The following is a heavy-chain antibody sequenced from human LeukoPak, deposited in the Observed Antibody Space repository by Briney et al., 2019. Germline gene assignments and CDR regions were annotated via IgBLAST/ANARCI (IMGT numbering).Heavy chain of an antibody. Sequence: PGRSLRLSCAASGFTFSSYAMHWVRQAPGKGLEWVAVISYDGSNKYYADSVKGRFTISRDNSKNSLYLQMNTLRAEDTAVYYCAREINTSGYKNFDYWGQGTLVIVSS. V-gene: IGHV3-30*04. CDR1: GFTFSSYA. CDR2: ISYDGSNK. J-gene: IGHJ4*02. CDR3: AREINTSGYKNFDY. D-gene: IGHD3-22*01.